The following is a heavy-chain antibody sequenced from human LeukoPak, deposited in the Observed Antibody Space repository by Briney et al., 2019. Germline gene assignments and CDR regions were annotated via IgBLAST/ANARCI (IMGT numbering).Heavy chain of an antibody. V-gene: IGHV3-23*01. D-gene: IGHD2-15*01. Sequence: GGSLRLSCAASGFAFSSYAMSWVRQAPGKGLEWVSSISHSDGSTYYADSVKGRFSISRDNSKNTLYLQMNSLRAEDTAVYYCARDSAGYCSGGGCYSFGPYDYWGQGTLVTVSS. CDR2: ISHSDGST. J-gene: IGHJ4*02. CDR3: ARDSAGYCSGGGCYSFGPYDY. CDR1: GFAFSSYA.